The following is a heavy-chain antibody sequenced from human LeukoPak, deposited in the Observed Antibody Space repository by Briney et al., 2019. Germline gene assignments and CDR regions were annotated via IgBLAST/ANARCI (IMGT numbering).Heavy chain of an antibody. CDR1: GGSPSRGDYY. J-gene: IGHJ2*01. D-gene: IGHD4-11*01. CDR2: IYYSGST. V-gene: IGHV4-30-4*01. Sequence: SQALSLTCTVSGGSPSRGDYYWSWIRQPPGKGREGMGYIYYSGSTYYNPSLKRRVTISVDTSKNQFSLKLLSATAADTAVYYCARHPGGTDYLRLWYLDLWGRGPLVRVSS. CDR3: ARHPGGTDYLRLWYLDL.